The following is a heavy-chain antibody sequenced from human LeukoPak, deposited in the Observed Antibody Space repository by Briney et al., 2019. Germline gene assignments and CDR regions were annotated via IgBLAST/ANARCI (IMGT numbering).Heavy chain of an antibody. D-gene: IGHD3-10*01. J-gene: IGHJ4*02. CDR1: GYPFSAHF. CDR2: IDTTTGNP. V-gene: IGHV7-4-1*02. Sequence: ASVKVSCKASGYPFSAHFLNWVRQAPGQGLEWMGNIDTTTGNPRYAQDFTGRFVFSLDTSVSTTYLQITSLKADDTAAYYCVRGTPTPGMDYWGQGTQVTVSS. CDR3: VRGTPTPGMDY.